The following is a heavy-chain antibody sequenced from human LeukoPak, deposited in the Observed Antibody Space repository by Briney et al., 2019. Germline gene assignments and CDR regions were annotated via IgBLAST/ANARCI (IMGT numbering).Heavy chain of an antibody. Sequence: GESLRLSCVGSGFSFSNFGIHWVRQGPGKGLEWVAFMSYDGSNKWYADAVKGRCTISRDNSKNTLFLAVDSLRPEDTAVYYCAKDRTPLAVGGIVYSYYDYAKDVWGQGTTVTVSS. D-gene: IGHD6-19*01. CDR3: AKDRTPLAVGGIVYSYYDYAKDV. J-gene: IGHJ6*02. CDR2: MSYDGSNK. V-gene: IGHV3-30*18. CDR1: GFSFSNFG.